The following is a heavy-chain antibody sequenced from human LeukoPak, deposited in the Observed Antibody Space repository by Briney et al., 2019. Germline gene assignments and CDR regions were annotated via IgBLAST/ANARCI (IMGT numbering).Heavy chain of an antibody. V-gene: IGHV3-23*01. Sequence: GGSLRLSCAASGFTFSSYAMSWVRQAPGKGLEWVAIISGSGSSTEYAHSVKGRFTISRDNSKNTLYLQMNSLRAEDTAVYYCARARRYYDILTGYSTYYFDYWGQGTLVTVSS. D-gene: IGHD3-9*01. CDR1: GFTFSSYA. CDR3: ARARRYYDILTGYSTYYFDY. CDR2: ISGSGSST. J-gene: IGHJ4*02.